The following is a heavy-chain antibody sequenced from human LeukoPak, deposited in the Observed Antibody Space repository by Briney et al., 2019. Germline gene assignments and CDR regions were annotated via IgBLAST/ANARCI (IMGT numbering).Heavy chain of an antibody. J-gene: IGHJ4*02. CDR1: GMTFDRHG. V-gene: IGHV3-30*12. CDR2: ISYDGSNK. CDR3: AKVEWFFDY. D-gene: IGHD2-8*01. Sequence: SGGSLRLSCVVSGMTFDRHGMHWVRQPPGKGLEWVAVISYDGSNKYYADSVKGRFTISRDKSKNTLYLQMNSLRAEDTAVYYCAKVEWFFDYWGQGTLVTVSS.